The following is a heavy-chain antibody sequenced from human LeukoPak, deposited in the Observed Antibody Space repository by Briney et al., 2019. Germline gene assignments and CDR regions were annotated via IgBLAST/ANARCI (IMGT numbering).Heavy chain of an antibody. CDR1: GGTFSSYA. V-gene: IGHV1-69*13. J-gene: IGHJ5*02. CDR3: ATEGYYGSGSNWFDP. Sequence: SVKVSCKASGGTFSSYAISWVRQAPGQGLEWMGGIIPIFGTANYAQKFQGRVTITADESTSTAYMELSSLRSEDTAVYYCATEGYYGSGSNWFDPWGQGTLVTVSS. D-gene: IGHD3-10*01. CDR2: IIPIFGTA.